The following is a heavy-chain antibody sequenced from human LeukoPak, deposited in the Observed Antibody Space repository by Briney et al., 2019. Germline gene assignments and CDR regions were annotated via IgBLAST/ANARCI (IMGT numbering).Heavy chain of an antibody. J-gene: IGHJ3*02. CDR1: GFTFSSYA. Sequence: GGSLRLSCAASGFTFSSYAMSWVRQAPGKGLEWVSAISGSGGSTDYADSAKGRFTISRDNSKNTLYLQMNSLRAEDTAVYYCARVGSSSLYDPSRYPFDIWGQGTMVTVSS. CDR3: ARVGSSSLYDPSRYPFDI. CDR2: ISGSGGST. V-gene: IGHV3-23*01. D-gene: IGHD6-13*01.